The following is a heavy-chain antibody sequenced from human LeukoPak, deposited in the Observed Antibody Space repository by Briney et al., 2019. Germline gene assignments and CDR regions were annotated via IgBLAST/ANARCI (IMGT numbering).Heavy chain of an antibody. CDR1: GGSISSYY. Sequence: SETLSLTCTVSGGSISSYYWSWIRQPPGKGLEWIGYIYYSGSTNYNPSLKSRVTISVDTSKNQFSLKLSSVTAADTAVYYCARDIASSGSYQNWFDPWGQGTLVTVSS. V-gene: IGHV4-59*01. D-gene: IGHD3-10*01. CDR2: IYYSGST. CDR3: ARDIASSGSYQNWFDP. J-gene: IGHJ5*02.